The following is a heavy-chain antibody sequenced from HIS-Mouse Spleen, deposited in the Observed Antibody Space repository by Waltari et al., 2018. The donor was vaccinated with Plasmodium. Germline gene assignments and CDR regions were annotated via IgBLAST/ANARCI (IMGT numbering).Heavy chain of an antibody. CDR2: IYWDDDK. V-gene: IGHV2-5*02. CDR3: AHSRSSFDY. CDR1: GFPLSTSGVG. D-gene: IGHD6-13*01. Sequence: QITLKESGPTLVKPTQTLTLTFTFPGFPLSTSGVGVGWIRQPPGKALELLALIYWDDDKRYSPSLKSRLTITKDTSKNQVVLTMTNMDPVDTATYYCAHSRSSFDYWGQGTLVTVSS. J-gene: IGHJ4*02.